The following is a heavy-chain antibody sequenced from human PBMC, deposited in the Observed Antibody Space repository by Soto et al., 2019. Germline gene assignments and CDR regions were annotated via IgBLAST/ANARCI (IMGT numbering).Heavy chain of an antibody. CDR3: ARAYPIYGPGAFDI. V-gene: IGHV4-4*02. CDR2: IYHCGST. Sequence: QVQLQESGPGLVKPSGTLSLTCAGSSGPISSSNWWSWGRQPPGEGLEWIGEIYHCGSTNYNPSLKSRVTISVDKSKNQFSLKLSSVTAADTAVYYCARAYPIYGPGAFDIWGQGTMVTVSS. CDR1: SGPISSSNW. D-gene: IGHD3-10*01. J-gene: IGHJ3*02.